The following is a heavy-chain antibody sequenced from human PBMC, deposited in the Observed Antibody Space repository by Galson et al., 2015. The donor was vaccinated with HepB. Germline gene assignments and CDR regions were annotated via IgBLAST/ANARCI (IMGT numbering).Heavy chain of an antibody. CDR1: GFTFSDYE. J-gene: IGHJ4*02. D-gene: IGHD1-1*01. CDR3: ARLGCLTATGPQSLGY. CDR2: ISTSGDGI. V-gene: IGHV3-48*03. Sequence: SLRLSCAASGFTFSDYEMSWVRQAPGKGLEWVSYISTSGDGIYYADSVKGRFTISRDNAKNSLYLQMNSLRAEDSAVYYCARLGCLTATGPQSLGYWGQGTLVTVSS.